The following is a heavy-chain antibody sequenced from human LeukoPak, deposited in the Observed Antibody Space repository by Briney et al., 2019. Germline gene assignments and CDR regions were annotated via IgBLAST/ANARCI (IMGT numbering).Heavy chain of an antibody. Sequence: SQTLSLTCAISGDSVSSNSAAWNWIRQSPSRGLEWQGRTYYRSKWYNDYAVSVKSRITINTDTSKNQCSLQLNSVTPEDTAVYYCARDGELTAQYYYYGMDVWGQGTTVIVSS. CDR1: GDSVSSNSAA. CDR2: TYYRSKWYN. CDR3: ARDGELTAQYYYYGMDV. V-gene: IGHV6-1*01. J-gene: IGHJ6*02. D-gene: IGHD1-1*01.